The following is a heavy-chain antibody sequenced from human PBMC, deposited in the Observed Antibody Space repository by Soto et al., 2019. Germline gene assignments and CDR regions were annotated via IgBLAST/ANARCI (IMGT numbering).Heavy chain of an antibody. CDR2: ISGSGGST. J-gene: IGHJ6*02. CDR1: GFTFSSYA. CDR3: ARGLLYYYYGMDV. D-gene: IGHD3-22*01. Sequence: GGSLRLSCAASGFTFSSYAMSWVRQAPGKGLEWVSAISGSGGSTYYTDSVKGRFTISRDNSKNTLYLQMNSLRAEDTAVYYCARGLLYYYYGMDVWGQGTTVTVSS. V-gene: IGHV3-23*01.